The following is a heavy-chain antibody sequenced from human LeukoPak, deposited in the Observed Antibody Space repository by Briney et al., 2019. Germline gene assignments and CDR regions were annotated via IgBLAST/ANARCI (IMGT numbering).Heavy chain of an antibody. V-gene: IGHV4-59*01. Sequence: SETLSLTCTVSGGSISSYYWSWVRQPPGKGLEWIGYIYYSGSTNYNPPLKSRVTISVDTSKNQFSLKLSSVTAADTAVYYCARDTFWSGYFDYWGQGTLVTVSS. D-gene: IGHD3-3*01. CDR2: IYYSGST. CDR3: ARDTFWSGYFDY. CDR1: GGSISSYY. J-gene: IGHJ4*02.